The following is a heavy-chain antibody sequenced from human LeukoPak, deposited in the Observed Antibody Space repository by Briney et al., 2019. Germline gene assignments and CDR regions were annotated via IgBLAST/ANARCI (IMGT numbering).Heavy chain of an antibody. V-gene: IGHV1-2*02. CDR1: GYTFSGYY. Sequence: GASVKVSCKASGYTFSGYYMHWVRQAPGQGLEWMGWINPNSGGTNYAQKFQGRVTMTRDTSISTAYMELSRLRSDDTAVYYCARDRGYGSGNFDYWGQGTLVTVSS. J-gene: IGHJ4*02. D-gene: IGHD3-10*01. CDR3: ARDRGYGSGNFDY. CDR2: INPNSGGT.